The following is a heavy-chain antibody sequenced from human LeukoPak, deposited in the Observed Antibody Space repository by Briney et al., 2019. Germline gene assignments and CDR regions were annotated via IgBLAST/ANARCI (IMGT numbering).Heavy chain of an antibody. V-gene: IGHV1-69*05. CDR3: AREAGSSGWYGNDAFDI. Sequence: SVKVSCKTSGGTFNNSAISWVRQAPGQGLEWLGGIMPLFGTAGYAQKFQGRVTITKDESTRTVYLELTSLTSDDTAVYYCAREAGSSGWYGNDAFDIWGQGTMVTVSS. CDR1: GGTFNNSA. J-gene: IGHJ3*02. CDR2: IMPLFGTA. D-gene: IGHD6-19*01.